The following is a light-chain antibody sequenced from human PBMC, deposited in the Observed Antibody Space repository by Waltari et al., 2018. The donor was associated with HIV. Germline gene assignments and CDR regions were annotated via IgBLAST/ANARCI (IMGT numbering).Light chain of an antibody. Sequence: ELVLPQSQPPRPWPQGEKPPPSCGASQSVRSLIAWYQQNPGQAPRLLIYDASNRATGIPPRFSGSGSGTDFTLTISSLEPEDFAVYYCQQRSSWPLTFGGGTKVEIK. CDR3: QQRSSWPLT. V-gene: IGKV3-11*01. CDR1: QSVRSL. J-gene: IGKJ4*01. CDR2: DAS.